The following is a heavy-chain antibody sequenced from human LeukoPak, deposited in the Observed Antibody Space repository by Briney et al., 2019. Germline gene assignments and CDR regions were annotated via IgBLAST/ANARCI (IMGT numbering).Heavy chain of an antibody. J-gene: IGHJ4*02. CDR1: GGSISSSSYY. D-gene: IGHD3-10*01. Sequence: SETLSLTCTVSGGSISSSSYYWGWVRQPPGKGLEWIGSIDYSGSIYYNPSLKSRVTISVDTSKNQFSLKVSSVTAADTAVYYCARRGGSGSRGDYYFDYWGQGTLVTVPS. V-gene: IGHV4-39*01. CDR2: IDYSGSI. CDR3: ARRGGSGSRGDYYFDY.